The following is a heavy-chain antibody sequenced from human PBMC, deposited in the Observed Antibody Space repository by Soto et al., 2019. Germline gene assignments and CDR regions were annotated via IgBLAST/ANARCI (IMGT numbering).Heavy chain of an antibody. CDR1: GYTLTELS. CDR3: ATDSRLWVDTLEYFQH. J-gene: IGHJ1*01. D-gene: IGHD5-18*01. V-gene: IGHV1-24*01. Sequence: ASVKVSWKVSGYTLTELSMHWVRQAPGKGLEWMGGFDPEDGETIYAQKFQGRVTMTEDTSTDTAYMELSSLRSEDTAVYYCATDSRLWVDTLEYFQHWGQGTLVTVSS. CDR2: FDPEDGET.